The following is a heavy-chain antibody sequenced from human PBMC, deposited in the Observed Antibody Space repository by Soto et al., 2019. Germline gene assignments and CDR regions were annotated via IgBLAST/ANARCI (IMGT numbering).Heavy chain of an antibody. CDR2: INAGNGNT. CDR1: GYTFTSYA. J-gene: IGHJ5*02. Sequence: GASVKVSCKASGYTFTSYAMHWVRQAPGQRLEWMGWINAGNGNTKYSQKFQGRVTITRDTSASTAYMELSSLRSEDTAVYYCARAGPWMRNWFDPWGQGTLVTVSS. CDR3: ARAGPWMRNWFDP. D-gene: IGHD2-2*03. V-gene: IGHV1-3*01.